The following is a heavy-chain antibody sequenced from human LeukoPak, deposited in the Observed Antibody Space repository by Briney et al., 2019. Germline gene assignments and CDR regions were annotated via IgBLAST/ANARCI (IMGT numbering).Heavy chain of an antibody. V-gene: IGHV4-59*12. CDR1: GGSISSYY. J-gene: IGHJ3*02. Sequence: SETLSLTCTVSGGSISSYYWSWIRQPPGKGLEWIGSIYYSGSTFYNPSLKSRVTISADTSKNQFSLILSSVTAADTAVYYCARGKRRDSGGYYYDDAFDIWGQGTMVTVSS. D-gene: IGHD3-22*01. CDR2: IYYSGST. CDR3: ARGKRRDSGGYYYDDAFDI.